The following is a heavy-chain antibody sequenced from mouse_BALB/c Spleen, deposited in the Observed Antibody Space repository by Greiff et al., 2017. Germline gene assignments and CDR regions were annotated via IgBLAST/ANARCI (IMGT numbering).Heavy chain of an antibody. Sequence: EVKLQESGGGLVKPGGSLKLSCAASGFTFSSYAMSWVRQTPEKRLEWVASISSGGSTYYPDSVKGRFTISRDNARNILYLQMSSLRSEDTAMYYCARWDSMITTRGYYAMDYWGQGTSVTVSS. V-gene: IGHV5-6-5*01. CDR3: ARWDSMITTRGYYAMDY. D-gene: IGHD2-4*01. CDR2: ISSGGST. J-gene: IGHJ4*01. CDR1: GFTFSSYA.